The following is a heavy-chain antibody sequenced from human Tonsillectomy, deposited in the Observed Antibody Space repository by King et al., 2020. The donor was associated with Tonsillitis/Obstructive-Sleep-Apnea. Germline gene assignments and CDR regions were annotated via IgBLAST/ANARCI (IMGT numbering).Heavy chain of an antibody. Sequence: QLVQSGAELKKPGSSVKVSCKASGGVFNSYAFSWVRQAPGQGLEWMGRIVPLLDTPNYAQKFQGRVTITADKSTSTVYMELSSLRSEDTAVYYCATSPAKIPLALWLDPWGQGPLVTVFS. J-gene: IGHJ5*02. D-gene: IGHD2-2*02. V-gene: IGHV1-69*04. CDR1: GGVFNSYA. CDR2: IVPLLDTP. CDR3: ATSPAKIPLALWLDP.